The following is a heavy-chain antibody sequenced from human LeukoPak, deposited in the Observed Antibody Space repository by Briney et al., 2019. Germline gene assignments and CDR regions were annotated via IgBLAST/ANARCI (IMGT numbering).Heavy chain of an antibody. V-gene: IGHV3-33*01. D-gene: IGHD3-22*01. J-gene: IGHJ2*01. CDR1: GSTLSHYG. Sequence: PGRSLRLSCTASGSTLSHYGMYWVRQAPGKGLESVALLWADGSKTSYPDSVKGRFTISRDISRNTLYLQMNSLRVEDTALYYCARDADTSGFYWYFDLWGRGTLVTVSS. CDR3: ARDADTSGFYWYFDL. CDR2: LWADGSKT.